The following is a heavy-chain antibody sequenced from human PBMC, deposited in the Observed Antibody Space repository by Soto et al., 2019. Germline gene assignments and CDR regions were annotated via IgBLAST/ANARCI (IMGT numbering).Heavy chain of an antibody. CDR3: ARESEDLTSNFDY. Sequence: GGSLRLSCAASGFTFTRYSMNWVRQAPGKGLEWVSSISSTTNYIYYGDSMKGRFTISRDNAKNSLHLEMNSLRAEDTAVYYCARESEDLTSNFDYWGQGTLVTVPS. V-gene: IGHV3-21*06. CDR1: GFTFTRYS. J-gene: IGHJ4*02. CDR2: ISSTTNYI.